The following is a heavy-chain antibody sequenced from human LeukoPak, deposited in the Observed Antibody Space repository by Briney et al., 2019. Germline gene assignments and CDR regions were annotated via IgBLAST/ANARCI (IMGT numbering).Heavy chain of an antibody. CDR3: AREVYDSSGYYL. J-gene: IGHJ4*02. CDR1: GGSFSGYY. CDR2: INHSGST. Sequence: SETLSLTCAGYGGSFSGYYWSWLRQPPGKGLEWIGEINHSGSTNYNPSLKSRVTISVDTSKNQFSLKLSSVTAADTAVYYCAREVYDSSGYYLWGQGTLVTVSS. D-gene: IGHD3-22*01. V-gene: IGHV4-34*01.